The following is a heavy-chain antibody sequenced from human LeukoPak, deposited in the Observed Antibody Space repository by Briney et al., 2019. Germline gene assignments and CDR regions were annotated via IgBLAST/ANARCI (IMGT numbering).Heavy chain of an antibody. CDR3: ARASSSWYVRTYYFDY. CDR1: GGSISSSSYY. Sequence: SETLSLTCTVSGGSISSSSYYWGWIRQRPGKGLEWIESIYYSGSTYYNPSLKSRVTISVDTSKNQFSLKLSSVTAADTAVYYCARASSSWYVRTYYFDYWGQGTLVTVSS. J-gene: IGHJ4*02. D-gene: IGHD6-13*01. V-gene: IGHV4-39*07. CDR2: IYYSGST.